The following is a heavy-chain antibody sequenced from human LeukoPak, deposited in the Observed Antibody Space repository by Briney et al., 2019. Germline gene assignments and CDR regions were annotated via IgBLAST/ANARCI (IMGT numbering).Heavy chain of an antibody. CDR2: IYPGDSDT. D-gene: IGHD3-22*01. CDR1: GYSFTSYW. J-gene: IGHJ4*02. V-gene: IGHV5-51*01. CDR3: AKSNYYDSSGYNGAFDY. Sequence: GESLKISCKGSGYSFTSYWIGWVRQMPGKGLEWMGIIYPGDSDTKYGPSFQGQVTISADESISTAYLQWSSLKASDTAMYYCAKSNYYDSSGYNGAFDYWGQGTLVTVSS.